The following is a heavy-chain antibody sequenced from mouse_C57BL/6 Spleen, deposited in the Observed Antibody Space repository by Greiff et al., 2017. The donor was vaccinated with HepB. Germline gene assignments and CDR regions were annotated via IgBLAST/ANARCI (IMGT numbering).Heavy chain of an antibody. D-gene: IGHD1-1*01. CDR1: GYTFTSYW. Sequence: VQLQQPGAELVKPGASVKLSCKASGYTFTSYWMHWVKQRPGQGLEWIGEIDHSASYTKSNKKFKGKATLTVDTSASTAYMQLSSLTSEDSAVYYCARGDYYYGSSSFAYWGQGTLVTVSA. V-gene: IGHV1-50*01. J-gene: IGHJ3*01. CDR3: ARGDYYYGSSSFAY. CDR2: IDHSASYT.